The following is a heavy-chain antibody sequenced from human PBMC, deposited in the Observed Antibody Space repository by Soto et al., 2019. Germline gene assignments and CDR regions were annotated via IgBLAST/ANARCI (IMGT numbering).Heavy chain of an antibody. D-gene: IGHD3-10*01. V-gene: IGHV3-15*01. Sequence: PGGSLRLSCAASGFTFSNAWMSWVRQAPGKGLEWVGLIKSKTDGGTTDYAAPVKGRFTISRDDSKNTLYLQMNSLKTEDTAVYYCTTFTPGSGSYYTPGYYYYMDVWGKGTTVTVSS. CDR3: TTFTPGSGSYYTPGYYYYMDV. J-gene: IGHJ6*03. CDR2: IKSKTDGGTT. CDR1: GFTFSNAW.